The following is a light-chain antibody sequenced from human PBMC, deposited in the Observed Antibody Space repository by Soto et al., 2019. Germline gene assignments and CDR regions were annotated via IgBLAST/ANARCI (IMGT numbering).Light chain of an antibody. CDR3: QQYYTTPWT. CDR1: ESFLHSSNNNNY. J-gene: IGKJ1*01. V-gene: IGKV4-1*01. Sequence: IVMTQSPDSLAVSLGERATINCKSSESFLHSSNNNNYLAWYQQKPGQPPKLLIYWASARESGVPDRFSGGGSGTDFTLTISSLQAEDVAIYYCQQYYTTPWTFGQGTKVDIK. CDR2: WAS.